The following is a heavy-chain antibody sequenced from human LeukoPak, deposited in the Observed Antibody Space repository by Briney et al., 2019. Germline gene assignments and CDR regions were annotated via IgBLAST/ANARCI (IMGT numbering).Heavy chain of an antibody. Sequence: SETLSLTCTVSGYSISSGYYWGWIRQPPGKGLEWIGSIYHSGRTFYNPSLKSRVTISVDTSKNQFSLKLSSVTAADTAVYYCARGVRRDGFPFDYWGQGTLVTVSS. CDR1: GYSISSGYY. CDR3: ARGVRRDGFPFDY. V-gene: IGHV4-38-2*02. D-gene: IGHD5-24*01. J-gene: IGHJ4*02. CDR2: IYHSGRT.